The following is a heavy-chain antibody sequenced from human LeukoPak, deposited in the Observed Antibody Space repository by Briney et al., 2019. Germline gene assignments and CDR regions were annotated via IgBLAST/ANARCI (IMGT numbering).Heavy chain of an antibody. CDR1: GVSISDYY. V-gene: IGHV4-34*01. D-gene: IGHD2-21*01. CDR3: ARIPCGHGHDMCYTH. CDR2: VSPGGYT. J-gene: IGHJ4*02. Sequence: SETLSLTCAVSGVSISDYYWSWIRQCPGKGLEWIGEVSPGGYTNYNPSLKSRVIISEDPSESHLSLRLRSVTAADTAMYYCARIPCGHGHDMCYTHWAQGTLVTVSS.